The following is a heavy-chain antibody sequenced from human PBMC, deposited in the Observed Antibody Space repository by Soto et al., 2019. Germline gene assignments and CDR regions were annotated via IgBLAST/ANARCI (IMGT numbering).Heavy chain of an antibody. Sequence: SETLSLTCAVYGGSFSVYYWSWIRHPPGKGLEWIGEINHSGSTNYNPSLKSRVTISVDTSKNQFSLKLSSVTAADTAVYYCARGDYYYGMDVWGQGTTVTVSS. CDR1: GGSFSVYY. CDR3: ARGDYYYGMDV. CDR2: INHSGST. J-gene: IGHJ6*02. V-gene: IGHV4-34*01.